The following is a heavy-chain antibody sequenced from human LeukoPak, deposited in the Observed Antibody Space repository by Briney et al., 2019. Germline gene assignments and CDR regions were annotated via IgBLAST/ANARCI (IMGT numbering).Heavy chain of an antibody. J-gene: IGHJ5*02. D-gene: IGHD6-13*01. V-gene: IGHV1-2*06. CDR2: INPNSGGT. CDR1: GYTFTGYY. Sequence: GAPVKVSCKASGYTFTGYYMHWVRQAPGQGLEWMGRINPNSGGTNYAQKFQGRVTMTRDTSISTAHMELSRLRSDDTAVYYCARVSQMSIAAAGTWGQGTLVTVSS. CDR3: ARVSQMSIAAAGT.